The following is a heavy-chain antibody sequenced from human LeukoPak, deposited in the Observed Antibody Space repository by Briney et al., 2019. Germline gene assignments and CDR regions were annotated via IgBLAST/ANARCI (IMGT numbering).Heavy chain of an antibody. V-gene: IGHV3-53*01. Sequence: PGGSLRLSCAASDFSVSGYYMSWVRQAPGKGLEWVSIIHFSGTTTSHADSVKGRFIISRDTSKNIVSLQMNSLRAEDTAVYYCARGYEGAYDVWGQGTMVTVSS. CDR1: DFSVSGYY. J-gene: IGHJ3*01. CDR3: ARGYEGAYDV. D-gene: IGHD3-16*01. CDR2: IHFSGTTT.